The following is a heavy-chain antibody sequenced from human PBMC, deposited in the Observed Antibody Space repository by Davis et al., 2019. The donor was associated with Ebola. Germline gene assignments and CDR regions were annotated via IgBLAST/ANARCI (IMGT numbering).Heavy chain of an antibody. CDR2: IYYSGST. Sequence: SETLSLTCAVSGGSISSGGYSWSWLPQPPGKGLEWIGYIYYSGSTYYNPSLKSRVTISVDTSKNQFSLKLSSVTAADTAVYYCARATVIFNWFDPWGQGTLVTVSS. CDR1: GGSISSGGYS. J-gene: IGHJ5*02. CDR3: ARATVIFNWFDP. V-gene: IGHV4-30-4*07. D-gene: IGHD4-17*01.